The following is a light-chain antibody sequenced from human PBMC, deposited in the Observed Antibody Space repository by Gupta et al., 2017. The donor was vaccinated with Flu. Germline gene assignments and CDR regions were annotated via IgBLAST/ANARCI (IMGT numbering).Light chain of an antibody. CDR1: SSDVGGYNY. CDR3: CSDAGTFTFL. J-gene: IGLJ2*01. V-gene: IGLV2-11*03. CDR2: DVT. Sequence: TSSDVGGYNYVSWYQRHPGKAPKLMLYDVTKRPSGVPDRFSGSKSGNAASLTISGRQADDEADYCCCSDAGTFTFLFGGGTKVTVL.